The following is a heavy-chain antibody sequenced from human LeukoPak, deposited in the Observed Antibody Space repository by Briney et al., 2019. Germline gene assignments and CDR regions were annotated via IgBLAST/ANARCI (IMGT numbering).Heavy chain of an antibody. J-gene: IGHJ6*02. CDR2: ISSSSSYI. D-gene: IGHD3-22*01. V-gene: IGHV3-21*01. CDR1: GFTFSSYS. CDR3: ARVGGDSSGYYTFLYYYYGMDV. Sequence: GGSLRLSCAASGFTFSSYSMNWVRQAPGKGLEWVSSISSSSSYIYYADSVKGRFTISRDNAKNSLYLQMNSLRAEDTAVYYCARVGGDSSGYYTFLYYYYGMDVWGQGTTVTVSS.